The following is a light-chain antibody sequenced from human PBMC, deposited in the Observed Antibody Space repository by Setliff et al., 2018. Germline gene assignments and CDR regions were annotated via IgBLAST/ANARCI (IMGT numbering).Light chain of an antibody. J-gene: IGLJ1*01. CDR3: QSYDSSLSGSV. Sequence: QSVLTQPASVSGSPGQSITISCTGTSSDVGGYNYVSWYQQHPDKAPKLMISDVSKRPSGVSNRFSGSKSGNTASLTISGLQAEDEADYYCQSYDSSLSGSVFGTGTKVTVL. CDR2: DVS. CDR1: SSDVGGYNY. V-gene: IGLV2-14*01.